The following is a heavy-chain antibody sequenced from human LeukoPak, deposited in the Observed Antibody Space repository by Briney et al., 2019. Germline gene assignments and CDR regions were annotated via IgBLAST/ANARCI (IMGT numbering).Heavy chain of an antibody. V-gene: IGHV3-74*01. Sequence: PGRSLRLSCAASGFTFSRYWMHWVRQAPGKGLVWVSRINGDGRSTSYADSVKGRFTISRDNAKNTLYLQMNSLRAEDTAVYYCARAYSSGWPFDYWGQGTLVTVST. J-gene: IGHJ4*02. CDR3: ARAYSSGWPFDY. D-gene: IGHD6-19*01. CDR2: INGDGRST. CDR1: GFTFSRYW.